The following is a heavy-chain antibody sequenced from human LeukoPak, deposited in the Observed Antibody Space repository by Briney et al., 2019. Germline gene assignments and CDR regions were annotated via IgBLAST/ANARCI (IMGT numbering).Heavy chain of an antibody. J-gene: IGHJ4*02. V-gene: IGHV3-33*01. CDR1: GFTFSSYD. D-gene: IGHD3-22*01. CDR2: IWYDGSNK. Sequence: GGSLRLSCAASGFTFSSYDMHWVRQAPGKGLEWVAVIWYDGSNKYYADSVKGRFTISRDNSKNTLYLQMNSLRAEDTAVYYCARPPYTYYYDSSGYTHFDYWGQGTLVTVSS. CDR3: ARPPYTYYYDSSGYTHFDY.